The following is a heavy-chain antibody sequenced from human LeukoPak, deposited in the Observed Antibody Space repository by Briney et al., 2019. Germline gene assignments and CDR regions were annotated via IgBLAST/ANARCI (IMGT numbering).Heavy chain of an antibody. CDR2: MNPNSGNT. CDR1: GYTFTSYD. Sequence: ASVKVSCKASGYTFTSYDINWVRQATGQGLEWMGWMNPNSGNTGYAQKFQGRVTMTRDTSISTAYMELSRLRSDDTAVYYCARALGYCSSTSCYAFDYWGQGTLVSVSS. CDR3: ARALGYCSSTSCYAFDY. D-gene: IGHD2-2*01. J-gene: IGHJ4*02. V-gene: IGHV1-8*01.